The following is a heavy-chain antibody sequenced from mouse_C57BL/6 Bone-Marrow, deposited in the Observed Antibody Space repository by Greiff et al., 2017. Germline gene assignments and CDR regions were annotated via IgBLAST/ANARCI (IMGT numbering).Heavy chain of an antibody. V-gene: IGHV1-59*01. J-gene: IGHJ1*03. CDR1: GYTFTSYW. CDR3: ASPLYYGSSYWYFDY. Sequence: VQLQQSGAELVRPGTSVKLSCKASGYTFTSYWMPWVKQRPGQGLEWIGMIDPSDSYTNYNQKFKGQATLTVDTSSSTAYKQLSSLTSEDSAVYYCASPLYYGSSYWYFDYWGKGTTVTVSS. CDR2: IDPSDSYT. D-gene: IGHD1-1*01.